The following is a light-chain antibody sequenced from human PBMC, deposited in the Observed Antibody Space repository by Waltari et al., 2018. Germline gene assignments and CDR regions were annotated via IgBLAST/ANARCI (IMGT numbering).Light chain of an antibody. J-gene: IGLJ2*01. V-gene: IGLV2-11*01. CDR3: CSYAGSYTVV. CDR2: DVS. Sequence: QSTLTQPRPVSGSPGQSVTISCTGTSSDVGGYNYVSWYRQHPGKAPKFMIYDVSKRPPGVPDCFSAAKSGDTSSLTMSGRQAEDEADYCGCSYAGSYTVVFGGGTKLTVL. CDR1: SSDVGGYNY.